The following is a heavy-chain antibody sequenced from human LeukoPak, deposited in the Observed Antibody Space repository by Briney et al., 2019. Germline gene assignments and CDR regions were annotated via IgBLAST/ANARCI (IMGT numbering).Heavy chain of an antibody. V-gene: IGHV3-7*01. CDR3: ARDKVVGATLLDY. CDR1: GFTFRSYW. J-gene: IGHJ4*02. CDR2: IKQDGSEE. D-gene: IGHD2-15*01. Sequence: GGSLRLSRGASGFTFRSYWMSWVRQAPGKGLEWVANIKQDGSEEYYVDSVKGRFTISRDNAKNSLHLQMNSLRAEDTAVYYCARDKVVGATLLDYWGQGTLVTVSS.